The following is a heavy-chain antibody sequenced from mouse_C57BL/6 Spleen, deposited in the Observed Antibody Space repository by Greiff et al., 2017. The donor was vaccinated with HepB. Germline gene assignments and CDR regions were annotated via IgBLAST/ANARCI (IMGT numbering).Heavy chain of an antibody. J-gene: IGHJ4*01. CDR3: ARADYGSSSGAMDY. Sequence: DVKLVESGPGMVKPSQSLSLTCTVTGYSITSGYDWHWIRHFPGNKLEWMGYISYSGSTNYNPSLKSRISITHDTSKNHFFLKLNSVTTEDTATYYCARADYGSSSGAMDYWGQGTSVTVSS. D-gene: IGHD1-1*01. V-gene: IGHV3-1*01. CDR1: GYSITSGYD. CDR2: ISYSGST.